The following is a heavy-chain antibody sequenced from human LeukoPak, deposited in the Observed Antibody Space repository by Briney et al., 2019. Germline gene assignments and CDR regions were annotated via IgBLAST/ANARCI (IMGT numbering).Heavy chain of an antibody. J-gene: IGHJ6*03. Sequence: ASVKVSCKASGYTFTSYGISWVRQAPGQGLEWMGWISAYNGNTNYAQKLQSRVTMTTDTSTSTAYMELRSLRSDDTAVYYCARVKEPAADYYYYMDVWGKGTTVTVSS. D-gene: IGHD2-2*01. V-gene: IGHV1-18*01. CDR2: ISAYNGNT. CDR3: ARVKEPAADYYYYMDV. CDR1: GYTFTSYG.